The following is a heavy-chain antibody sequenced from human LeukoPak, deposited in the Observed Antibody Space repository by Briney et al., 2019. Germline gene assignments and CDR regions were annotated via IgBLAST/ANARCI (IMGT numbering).Heavy chain of an antibody. Sequence: GASVKVSCKASGYTFTDYFMYWGRQAPGQGLEWMGWINPNSGDTDYAQLFQGRVTVTRDTSITTAYLELSSLRSDDTAVYYCARGYTPPHTSIEYWGQGTLVTVSS. V-gene: IGHV1-2*02. J-gene: IGHJ1*01. CDR2: INPNSGDT. CDR3: ARGYTPPHTSIEY. D-gene: IGHD2/OR15-2a*01. CDR1: GYTFTDYF.